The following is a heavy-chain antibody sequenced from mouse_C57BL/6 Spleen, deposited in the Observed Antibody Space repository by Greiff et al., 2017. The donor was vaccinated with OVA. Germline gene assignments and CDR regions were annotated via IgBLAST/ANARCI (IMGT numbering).Heavy chain of an antibody. CDR1: GFTFSDYG. CDR2: ISSGSSTI. Sequence: DVKLVESGGGLVKPGGSLKLSCAASGFTFSDYGMHWVRQAPEKGLEWVAYISSGSSTIYYADTVKGRFTISRDNAKNTLFLQMTSLRSEDTAMYYCARDYGRRDAMDYWGQGTSVTVSS. D-gene: IGHD1-1*01. J-gene: IGHJ4*01. CDR3: ARDYGRRDAMDY. V-gene: IGHV5-17*01.